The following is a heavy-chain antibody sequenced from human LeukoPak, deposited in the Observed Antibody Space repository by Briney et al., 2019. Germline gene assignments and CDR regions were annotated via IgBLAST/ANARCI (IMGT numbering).Heavy chain of an antibody. V-gene: IGHV3-21*01. Sequence: GGSLRLSCAASGFSFSSYSINWVRQAPGKGLEWVSSINTDSVYIYYADSVEGRFTISRDNAENSLFLQMNSLRAEDTAIYYCARLVVVTAENYYFDYWGQGTLVTVSS. J-gene: IGHJ4*02. CDR1: GFSFSSYS. CDR3: ARLVVVTAENYYFDY. D-gene: IGHD2-21*02. CDR2: INTDSVYI.